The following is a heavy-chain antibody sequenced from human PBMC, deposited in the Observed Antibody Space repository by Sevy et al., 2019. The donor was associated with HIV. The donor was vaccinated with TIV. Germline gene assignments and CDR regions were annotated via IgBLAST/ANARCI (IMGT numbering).Heavy chain of an antibody. CDR1: GFSFSTYA. CDR3: GKVSRYGVRGFYDY. CDR2: ISGSGTST. V-gene: IGHV3-23*01. Sequence: GGSLRLSCAASGFSFSTYAMTWVRQAPGKGLEWVSGISGSGTSTYYTDSVKGGFTISRDNSKNTVYLQMNNLRAEDTAVYYCGKVSRYGVRGFYDYWGQGTLVTASS. J-gene: IGHJ4*02. D-gene: IGHD2-8*01.